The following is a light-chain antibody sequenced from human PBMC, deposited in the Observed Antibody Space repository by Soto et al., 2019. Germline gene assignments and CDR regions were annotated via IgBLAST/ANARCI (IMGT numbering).Light chain of an antibody. CDR1: QRISTW. CDR3: QHYDRYSGT. V-gene: IGKV1-5*01. CDR2: DAS. J-gene: IGKJ1*01. Sequence: DRVNITCRASQRISTWLAWYQQKPGKVPKLLISDASTLDSGVPSRFRGSGFGTEFTLTINSLQPDDFATYYCQHYDRYSGTFGQGTKVDIK.